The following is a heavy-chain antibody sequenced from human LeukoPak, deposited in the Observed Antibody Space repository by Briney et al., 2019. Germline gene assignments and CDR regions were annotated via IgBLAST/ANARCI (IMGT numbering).Heavy chain of an antibody. CDR3: AKHDGWELHDYCFDY. D-gene: IGHD1-26*01. Sequence: GGSLRLSCVASGFISRDYAMGWVRQAPGKGLEWVATINKNGAEMFYADSVKGRFTISRDNSKNTLNMHLRSLRADDTAVYYCAKHDGWELHDYCFDYWGQGTLVTASS. J-gene: IGHJ4*02. CDR2: INKNGAEM. V-gene: IGHV3-23*01. CDR1: GFISRDYA.